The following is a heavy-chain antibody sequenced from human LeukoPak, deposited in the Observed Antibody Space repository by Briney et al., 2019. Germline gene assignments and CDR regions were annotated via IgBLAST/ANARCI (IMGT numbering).Heavy chain of an antibody. Sequence: GGSLRLSCAASGFTFSSHVMSWVRQAPGKGLEWVSDISASGDTTYYADSVKGRFTISRDNSKNTLSLQMNSLRVEDTAMYFCAKDIQLSTWGLGTMVTVSS. CDR3: AKDIQLST. CDR1: GFTFSSHV. J-gene: IGHJ3*01. D-gene: IGHD5-24*01. V-gene: IGHV3-23*01. CDR2: ISASGDTT.